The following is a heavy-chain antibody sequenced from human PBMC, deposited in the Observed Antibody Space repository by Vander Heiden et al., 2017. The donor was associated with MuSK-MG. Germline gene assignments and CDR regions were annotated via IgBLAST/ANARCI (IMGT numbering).Heavy chain of an antibody. D-gene: IGHD2-2*03. J-gene: IGHJ6*03. Sequence: QVQLVESGGGVVQPGRSLRLSCAASGFIFSNYALHWVRQAPGKGLEWVSVVSYDGNKEYYAASVKGRFTISRDNSKNMMYLQMNSLRAEDTALYYCARDGYFRPLYYYYYMDVWGKGTTVTVSS. V-gene: IGHV3-30*04. CDR3: ARDGYFRPLYYYYYMDV. CDR2: VSYDGNKE. CDR1: GFIFSNYA.